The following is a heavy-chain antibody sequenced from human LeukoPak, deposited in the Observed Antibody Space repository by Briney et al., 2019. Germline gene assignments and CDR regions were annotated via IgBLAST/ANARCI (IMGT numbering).Heavy chain of an antibody. J-gene: IGHJ3*02. CDR1: GFTFSNYA. CDR2: IRTSGST. V-gene: IGHV3-69-1*01. D-gene: IGHD2-15*01. Sequence: GGSLRISCGASGFTFSNYAMSWVRQAPGKGLEWVSAIRTSGSTYYADSVKGRFTISRDNAKNSLYLQMNSLRAEDTAVYYCARGYCRGGSCYSGDAFDIWGQGTMVTVSS. CDR3: ARGYCRGGSCYSGDAFDI.